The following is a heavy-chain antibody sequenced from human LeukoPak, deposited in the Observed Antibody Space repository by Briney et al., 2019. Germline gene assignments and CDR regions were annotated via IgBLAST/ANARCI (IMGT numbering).Heavy chain of an antibody. J-gene: IGHJ4*02. CDR1: GFSFNNYA. D-gene: IGHD5-12*01. V-gene: IGHV3-23*01. CDR3: ARNENSGWGYFDY. CDR2: VSPAYGRT. Sequence: GGSLRLSCSASGFSFNNYAMSWIRQAPGKGLTWVSLVSPAYGRTYYADSVKGRFTISRDNSKDTLYLQMNSLRAEDTAVYYCARNENSGWGYFDYWGQGTLVTVSS.